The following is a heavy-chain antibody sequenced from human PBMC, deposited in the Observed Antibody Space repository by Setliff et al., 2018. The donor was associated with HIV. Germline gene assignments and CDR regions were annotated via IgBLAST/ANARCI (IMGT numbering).Heavy chain of an antibody. J-gene: IGHJ4*02. CDR1: GGSFSGHY. D-gene: IGHD1-26*01. Sequence: SETLSLTCAVYGGSFSGHYWSWIRQPPGKGLEWIGDIYHSGTTNQSPSLRNRVNMSVDKSRNQLSLNLTSVSAADTAVYYCAGGPGTTSIDYWAQGTLVTVSS. CDR2: IYHSGTT. CDR3: AGGPGTTSIDY. V-gene: IGHV4-34*01.